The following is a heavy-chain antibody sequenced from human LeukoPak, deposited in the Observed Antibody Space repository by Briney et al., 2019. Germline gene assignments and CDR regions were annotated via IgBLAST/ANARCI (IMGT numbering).Heavy chain of an antibody. CDR1: GYTFTSYY. J-gene: IGHJ5*02. CDR3: ARDRSGYYYGSGSLNWFDP. CDR2: ISAYNGNT. V-gene: IGHV1-18*04. Sequence: ASVKVSCKASGYTFTSYYMHWVRQAPGQGLEWMGWISAYNGNTNYAQKLQGRVTMTTDTSTSTAYMELRSLRSDDTAVYYCARDRSGYYYGSGSLNWFDPWGQGTLVTVSS. D-gene: IGHD3-10*01.